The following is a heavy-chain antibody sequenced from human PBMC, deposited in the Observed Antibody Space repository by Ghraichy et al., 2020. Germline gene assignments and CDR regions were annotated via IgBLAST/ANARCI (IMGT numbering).Heavy chain of an antibody. CDR2: IIPIFGTA. Sequence: SVKVSCKASGGTFSSYAISWVRQAPGQGLEWMGGIIPIFGTANYAQKFQGRVTITADESTSTAYMELSSLRSEDTAVYYCARRNDYGDYGGSDYYYYGMDVWGQGTTVTVSS. CDR3: ARRNDYGDYGGSDYYYYGMDV. V-gene: IGHV1-69*13. J-gene: IGHJ6*02. CDR1: GGTFSSYA. D-gene: IGHD4-17*01.